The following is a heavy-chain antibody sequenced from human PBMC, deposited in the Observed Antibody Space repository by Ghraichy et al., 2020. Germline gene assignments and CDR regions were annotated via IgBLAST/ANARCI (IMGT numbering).Heavy chain of an antibody. D-gene: IGHD3-22*01. J-gene: IGHJ4*02. CDR2: IYHSGTS. V-gene: IGHV4-59*01. CDR3: ASLDTSGYYLHFDY. CDR1: GGSIGSYY. Sequence: SQTLSLTCTVSGGSIGSYYWSWIRQPPGKGLEWIGNIYHSGTSNYNPSLKSRVSMSVDTSKNQFSLRLRSVTGVDTAVYYCASLDTSGYYLHFDYWGQGTRVTVSS.